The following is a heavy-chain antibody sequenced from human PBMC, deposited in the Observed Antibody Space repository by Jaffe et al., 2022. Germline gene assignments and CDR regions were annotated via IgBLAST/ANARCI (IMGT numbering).Heavy chain of an antibody. V-gene: IGHV3-48*03. Sequence: EVQLVESGGGLVQPGGSLRLSCAASGFTFSSYEMNWVRQAPGKGLEWVSYISSSGSTIYYADSVKGRFTISRDNAKNSLYLQMNSLRAEDTAVYYCARDRRRIAAAGTRAEYFQHWGQGTLVTVSS. D-gene: IGHD6-13*01. CDR1: GFTFSSYE. CDR2: ISSSGSTI. CDR3: ARDRRRIAAAGTRAEYFQH. J-gene: IGHJ1*01.